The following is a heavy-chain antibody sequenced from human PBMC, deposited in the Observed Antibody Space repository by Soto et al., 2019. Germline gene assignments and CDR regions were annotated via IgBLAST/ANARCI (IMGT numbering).Heavy chain of an antibody. CDR3: ARRKMVDYDSSCYSTEGFDI. J-gene: IGHJ3*02. CDR1: GYTFTSYG. D-gene: IGHD3-22*01. CDR2: ISAYNGNT. V-gene: IGHV1-18*04. Sequence: ASVKVSCKASGYTFTSYGISWVRQAPGQGLERLGWISAYNGNTNLAQKLQGRVTMTTDTSTCRAYTELRSLTSDDTPVYYRARRKMVDYDSSCYSTEGFDIWGQGTIVTVSS.